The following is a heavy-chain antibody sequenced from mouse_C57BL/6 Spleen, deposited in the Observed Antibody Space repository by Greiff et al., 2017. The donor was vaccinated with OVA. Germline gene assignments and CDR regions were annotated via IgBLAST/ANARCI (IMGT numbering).Heavy chain of an antibody. CDR1: GYTFTSYW. D-gene: IGHD3-2*02. J-gene: IGHJ2*01. V-gene: IGHV1-52*01. CDR2: IDPSDSET. Sequence: QVQLKQPGAELVRPGSSVKLSCKASGYTFTSYWMHWVKQRPIQGLEWIGNIDPSDSETHYNQKFKDKATLTVDKSSSTAYMQLSSLTSEDSAVYYCGGDHGSGYVDDWGKGTTLTVSS. CDR3: GGDHGSGYVDD.